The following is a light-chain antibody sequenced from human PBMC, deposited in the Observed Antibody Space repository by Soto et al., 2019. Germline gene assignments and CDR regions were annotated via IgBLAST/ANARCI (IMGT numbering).Light chain of an antibody. CDR2: DAS. Sequence: ETVLTQSPATLSLSPVERATLSCRASQSVRSYLAWYQQKPGQAPRLLIYDASNRATGIPARFSGSGSGTDFTLTISSLEPEDFAVYYCQQRSNWPRITFGPGTKVDIK. CDR1: QSVRSY. V-gene: IGKV3-11*01. J-gene: IGKJ3*01. CDR3: QQRSNWPRIT.